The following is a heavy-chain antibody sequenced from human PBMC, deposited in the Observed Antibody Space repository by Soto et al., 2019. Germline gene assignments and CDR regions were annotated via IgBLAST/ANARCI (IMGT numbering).Heavy chain of an antibody. Sequence: EVQLVESGGGLVKPGESLRLSCAASGFTFSNAWMNWVRQAPGKGLEWVGRIKSKTDGGTIDYAAPVKGRFTISRDDSKNTVYLQMNSLKTEDTGVFYCTTESASMIEVVIRGVLGYWGQGTPVTVSS. D-gene: IGHD3-22*01. V-gene: IGHV3-15*07. CDR2: IKSKTDGGTI. CDR3: TTESASMIEVVIRGVLGY. CDR1: GFTFSNAW. J-gene: IGHJ4*02.